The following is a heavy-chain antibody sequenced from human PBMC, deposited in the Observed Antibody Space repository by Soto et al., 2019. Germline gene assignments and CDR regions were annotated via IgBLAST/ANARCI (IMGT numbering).Heavy chain of an antibody. CDR2: ISYDGSNK. Sequence: QVQLVESGGGVVQPGRSLRLSCAASGFTFSSYAMHWVPQAPGKGLEWVTIISYDGSNKYYEDSVKGRFTISRDNSKNTLYLQMNSLRADDTAVYYCARDFSGNSRHCDYWGQGTLVTVSP. D-gene: IGHD2-21*02. J-gene: IGHJ4*02. CDR3: ARDFSGNSRHCDY. CDR1: GFTFSSYA. V-gene: IGHV3-30-3*01.